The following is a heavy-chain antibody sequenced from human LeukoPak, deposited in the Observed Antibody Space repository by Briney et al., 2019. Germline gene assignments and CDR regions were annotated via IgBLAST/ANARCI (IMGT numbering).Heavy chain of an antibody. D-gene: IGHD7-27*01. Sequence: SETLSLTCTVSGGSISSSSYYWGWIRQPPGKGLEWIGEINHSGSTNYNPSLKSRVTISVDTSKNQFSLKLSSVTAADTAVYYCARRPPNWGWGTLVGYYFDYWGQGTLVTVSS. V-gene: IGHV4-39*07. J-gene: IGHJ4*02. CDR1: GGSISSSSYY. CDR3: ARRPPNWGWGTLVGYYFDY. CDR2: INHSGST.